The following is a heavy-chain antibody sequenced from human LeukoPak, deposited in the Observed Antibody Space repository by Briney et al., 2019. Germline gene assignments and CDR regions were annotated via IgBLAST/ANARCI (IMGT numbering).Heavy chain of an antibody. D-gene: IGHD3-9*01. Sequence: ASVKVSCKASGYTFTSYAMNWVRQAPGQGLEWMGWINTNTGNPTYAQGYTGRFVFSLDTSVSTAYLQISSLKAEDTAVYYCARDTTRYYDILTGYLSNWFDPWGQGTLVTVSS. CDR3: ARDTTRYYDILTGYLSNWFDP. CDR1: GYTFTSYA. V-gene: IGHV7-4-1*02. CDR2: INTNTGNP. J-gene: IGHJ5*02.